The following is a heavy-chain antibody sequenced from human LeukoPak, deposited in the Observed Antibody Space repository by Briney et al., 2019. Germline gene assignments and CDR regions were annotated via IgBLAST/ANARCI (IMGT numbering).Heavy chain of an antibody. CDR3: EKDSALGGDLTSYYYYYGMDV. CDR1: GYTLPELS. D-gene: IGHD1-26*01. CDR2: FYLEDGET. V-gene: IGHV1-24*01. J-gene: IGHJ6*02. Sequence: ASVTVSCKVSGYTLPELSMHWVRQAPRNALEGIGGFYLEDGETIYEQQFQGKVTMPEDTSTDTAYMELRRLRSEDTAVYYCEKDSALGGDLTSYYYYYGMDVWGQGTTVIVSS.